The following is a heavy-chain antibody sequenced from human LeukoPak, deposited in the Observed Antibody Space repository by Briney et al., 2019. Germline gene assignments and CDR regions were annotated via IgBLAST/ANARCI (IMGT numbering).Heavy chain of an antibody. D-gene: IGHD2-15*01. CDR2: IYYSGST. CDR1: GGSISSGDYY. Sequence: SQTLSLTCTVSGGSISSGDYYWSWIRQPPGKCLEWIGYIYYSGSTYYNPSLKSRVTISVDTSKNQFSLKLSSVTAADTAVYYCARERYCSGGSCYPRSPTYYYYYGMDVWGQGTTVTVSS. V-gene: IGHV4-30-4*01. CDR3: ARERYCSGGSCYPRSPTYYYYYGMDV. J-gene: IGHJ6*02.